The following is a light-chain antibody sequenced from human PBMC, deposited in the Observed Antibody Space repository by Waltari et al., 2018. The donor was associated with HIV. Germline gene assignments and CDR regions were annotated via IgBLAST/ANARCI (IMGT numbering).Light chain of an antibody. J-gene: IGLJ2*01. Sequence: QSALTQPASVSGSPGQSITISCTGGSSDVGYYDYVSWYQQHPGKAPKLIIYDVSKRPSGVPNRFSGSKSGNTASLTFSGLQAEDEADYYCCSLARSDTIIFGGGTKLTVL. CDR1: SSDVGYYDY. V-gene: IGLV2-23*02. CDR3: CSLARSDTII. CDR2: DVS.